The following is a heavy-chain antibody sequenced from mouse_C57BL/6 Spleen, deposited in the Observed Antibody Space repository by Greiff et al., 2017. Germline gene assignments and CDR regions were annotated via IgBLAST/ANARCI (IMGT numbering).Heavy chain of an antibody. Sequence: EVQLQESGGGLVKPGGSLKLSCAASGFTFSSYAMSWVRQTPEKRLEWVATISDGGSYTYYPDNVKGRFTITRDNAKNNLYLQMSHLKSEDTAMYYCARRDYWGQGTLVTVSA. CDR1: GFTFSSYA. CDR2: ISDGGSYT. V-gene: IGHV5-4*01. CDR3: ARRDY. J-gene: IGHJ3*01.